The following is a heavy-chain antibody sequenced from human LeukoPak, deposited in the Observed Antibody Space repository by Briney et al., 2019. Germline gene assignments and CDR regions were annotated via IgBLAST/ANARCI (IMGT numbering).Heavy chain of an antibody. D-gene: IGHD2-15*01. CDR1: GGSISSSSYY. J-gene: IGHJ3*02. Sequence: PSETLSLTCTVSGGSISSSSYYWGWIRQPPGKGLEWIGSIYYSGSTYYNPSLKSRVTISVDTSKNQFSLKLSSVTAADTAVYYCARPLGYCSGGSCYTAFDIWGQGTMVTVSS. CDR3: ARPLGYCSGGSCYTAFDI. CDR2: IYYSGST. V-gene: IGHV4-39*07.